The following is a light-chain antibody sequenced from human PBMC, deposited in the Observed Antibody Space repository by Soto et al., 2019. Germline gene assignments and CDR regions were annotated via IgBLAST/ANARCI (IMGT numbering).Light chain of an antibody. J-gene: IGKJ1*01. V-gene: IGKV3-20*01. CDR1: HSPSRSY. CDR3: QQYGSSTRT. Sequence: IVLMKSPGTLTLSQGERATLYXRASHSPSRSYLAWYQQEPRXAPRFXXDGXSSRATGGPDRFSGSGSGTDFTLTISRLEPEYFAVYYCQQYGSSTRTFGQGTKVDIK. CDR2: GXS.